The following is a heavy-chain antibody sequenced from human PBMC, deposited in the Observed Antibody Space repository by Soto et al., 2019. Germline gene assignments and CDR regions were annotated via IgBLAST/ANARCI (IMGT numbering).Heavy chain of an antibody. CDR1: GFNLNXYA. Sequence: EVQLLESGXXXVRPGESLRLSCAASGFNLNXYAMSWVRQAPGEGXXXVSGIICCGGTASYADSVKGRFTIARDDAKNTLYLDMNSLRVEDTAEYYCAKADGQQWLLPHLENWGRGTLVTVS. V-gene: IGHV3-23*01. CDR2: IICCGGTA. J-gene: IGHJ4*02. CDR3: AKADGQQWLLPHLEN. D-gene: IGHD6-19*01.